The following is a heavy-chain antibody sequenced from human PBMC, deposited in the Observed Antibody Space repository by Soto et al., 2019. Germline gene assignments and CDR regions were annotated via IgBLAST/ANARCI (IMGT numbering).Heavy chain of an antibody. CDR3: ARQGFGQLLRLVDV. CDR1: GGSFSGYY. D-gene: IGHD3-10*01. CDR2: INHSGST. V-gene: IGHV4-34*01. Sequence: PSETLSLTCAVYGGSFSGYYWSWIRQPPGKGLEWIGEINHSGSTNYNPSLKSRVTISVDTSKNQFSLKLSSVTAADTALYHCARQGFGQLLRLVDVWGPGTTVTVPS. J-gene: IGHJ6*02.